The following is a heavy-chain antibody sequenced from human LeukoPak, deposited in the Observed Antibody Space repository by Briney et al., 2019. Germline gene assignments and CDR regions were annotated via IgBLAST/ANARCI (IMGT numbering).Heavy chain of an antibody. D-gene: IGHD3-3*01. Sequence: PGGSLRLSCAASGFTFSSYSMNWVRQAPGKGLEWVSSISSSSSYIYYADSVKGRFTISRDNAKNSLYLQMNSLRAEDTAVYYCARDPRKSVLEWSRISQGAALDIWGQGTMVTVSS. CDR3: ARDPRKSVLEWSRISQGAALDI. V-gene: IGHV3-21*01. CDR1: GFTFSSYS. J-gene: IGHJ3*02. CDR2: ISSSSSYI.